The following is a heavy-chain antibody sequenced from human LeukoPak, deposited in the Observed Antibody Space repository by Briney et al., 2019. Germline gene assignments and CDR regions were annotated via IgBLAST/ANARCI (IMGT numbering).Heavy chain of an antibody. CDR3: ARAQQLYYFDY. CDR1: GGSFSGYY. J-gene: IGHJ4*02. D-gene: IGHD6-13*01. CDR2: INHSEST. Sequence: SETLSLTCAVYGGSFSGYYWSWIRQPPGKGLEWIGEINHSESTNYNPSLKSRVTISVDTSKSQFSLKLSSVTAADTAAYYCARAQQLYYFDYWGQGTLVTVSS. V-gene: IGHV4-34*01.